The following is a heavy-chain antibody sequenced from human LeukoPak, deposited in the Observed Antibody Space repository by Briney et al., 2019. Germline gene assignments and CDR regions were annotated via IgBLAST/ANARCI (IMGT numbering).Heavy chain of an antibody. CDR2: ISSSSSYI. CDR1: GFTFSSNS. CDR3: ARDLLDSSGWLRRGDAFDI. J-gene: IGHJ3*02. D-gene: IGHD6-19*01. Sequence: GGSLRLSCAASGFTFSSNSMNWVRQAPGKGLEWVSSISSSSSYIYYADSVKGRFTISRDNAKNSLYLQMNSLRAEDTAVYYCARDLLDSSGWLRRGDAFDIWGQGTMVTVSS. V-gene: IGHV3-21*01.